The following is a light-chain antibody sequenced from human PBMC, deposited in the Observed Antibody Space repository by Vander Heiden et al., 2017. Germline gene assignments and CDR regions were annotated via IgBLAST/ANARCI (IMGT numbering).Light chain of an antibody. CDR1: QGVTSRF. V-gene: IGKV3-20*01. CDR2: RAS. CDR3: QQYGSSSWT. Sequence: EIVLTQSPGTLSLSPGERATLSCRASQGVTSRFLAWYQQKSGQAPRLLIYRASSRATGVPDRFSGSGSGTDYTLTISRLEPEDFGVYYCQQYGSSSWTFGQGTNVEI. J-gene: IGKJ1*01.